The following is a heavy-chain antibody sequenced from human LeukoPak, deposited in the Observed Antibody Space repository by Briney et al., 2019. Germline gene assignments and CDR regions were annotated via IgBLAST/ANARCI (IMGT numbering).Heavy chain of an antibody. J-gene: IGHJ4*02. D-gene: IGHD2-2*01. V-gene: IGHV1-46*01. CDR3: ARANCSSTSCAPDY. CDR1: GYTFTSYY. Sequence: GASVKVSCKASGYTFTSYYMRWVRQAPGQGLEWMGIINPSGGSTIYAQIFQGRVTMTRDTSTSTVYMELSRLRSEDTAVYYCARANCSSTSCAPDYWGQGMLVTVSS. CDR2: INPSGGST.